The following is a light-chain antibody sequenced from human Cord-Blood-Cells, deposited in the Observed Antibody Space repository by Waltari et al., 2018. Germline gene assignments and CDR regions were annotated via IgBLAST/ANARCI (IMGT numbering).Light chain of an antibody. CDR3: SSYTSSSTLV. CDR2: EVS. CDR1: SSAVGGYTY. Sequence: QSAMTQPASVSGSPGQSIPIPCTGTSSAVGGYTYVSWYQQHTGKAPKLMIYEVSNRPSGVSNRFSGSKSGNTASLTISGLQAEDEADYYCSSYTSSSTLVFGTGTKVTVL. J-gene: IGLJ1*01. V-gene: IGLV2-14*01.